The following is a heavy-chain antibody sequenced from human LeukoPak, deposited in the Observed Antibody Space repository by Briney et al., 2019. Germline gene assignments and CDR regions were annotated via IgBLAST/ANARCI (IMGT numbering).Heavy chain of an antibody. V-gene: IGHV4-39*01. Sequence: PSETLSLTCTVSGGSISSSSYYWGWIRQPPGKGLEWIGSIYYSGSTYYNPSLKSRVTISVDTSKNQFSLKLSSVTAADTAVYYCARHPNRYYFDYWGQGTLVTVSS. CDR2: IYYSGST. J-gene: IGHJ4*02. CDR3: ARHPNRYYFDY. CDR1: GGSISSSSYY. D-gene: IGHD2/OR15-2a*01.